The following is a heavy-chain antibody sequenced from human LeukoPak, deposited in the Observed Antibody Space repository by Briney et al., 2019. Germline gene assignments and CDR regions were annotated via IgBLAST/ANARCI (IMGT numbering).Heavy chain of an antibody. CDR1: GFTFSTYS. D-gene: IGHD2-8*01. V-gene: IGHV3-48*01. CDR2: ISSSSSTI. CDR3: ARDRCTNGVCYTFAY. Sequence: GGFLRLSCAASGFTFSTYSMGWVRQAPGKGLEWVSYISSSSSTISYPDSVKGRFTISRDNAKNSLYLQMNNLRAEDTAVYYCARDRCTNGVCYTFAYWGQGTLVTVSS. J-gene: IGHJ4*02.